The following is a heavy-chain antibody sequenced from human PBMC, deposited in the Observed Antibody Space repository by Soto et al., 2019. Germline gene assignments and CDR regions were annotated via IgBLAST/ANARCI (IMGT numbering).Heavy chain of an antibody. Sequence: GASVKVSCKASGYTFTNYGLSWVRQAPGQGLEWMGWISPYNGYTNYAQKLQGRVTMTTDTSTSTAYMELRSLRTDDTAVYYCARGKAFGVVIPSKTNWFDPWGQGTLVTVSS. D-gene: IGHD3-3*01. CDR2: ISPYNGYT. J-gene: IGHJ5*02. CDR3: ARGKAFGVVIPSKTNWFDP. CDR1: GYTFTNYG. V-gene: IGHV1-18*01.